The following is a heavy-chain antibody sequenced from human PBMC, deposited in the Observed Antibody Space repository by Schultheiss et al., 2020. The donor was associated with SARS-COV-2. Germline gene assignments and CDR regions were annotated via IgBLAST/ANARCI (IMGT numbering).Heavy chain of an antibody. CDR1: GFTFSDYY. D-gene: IGHD1-26*01. Sequence: GGSLRLSCAASGFTFSDYYMSWIRQAPGKGLEWVSYISSSGSTIYYADSVKGRFTISRDNANNSLYLQMNSLRAEDTAVYYCARGSGSYYYYYYYMDVWGKGTTVTVSS. J-gene: IGHJ6*03. V-gene: IGHV3-11*01. CDR2: ISSSGSTI. CDR3: ARGSGSYYYYYYYMDV.